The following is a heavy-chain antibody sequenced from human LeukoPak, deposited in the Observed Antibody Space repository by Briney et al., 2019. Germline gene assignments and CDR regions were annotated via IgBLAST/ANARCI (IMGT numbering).Heavy chain of an antibody. CDR3: ARVAFSKYHYYMDV. J-gene: IGHJ6*03. CDR1: GYSFTTFG. CDR2: LSAHIGDT. V-gene: IGHV1-18*01. Sequence: ASVRVSCKASGYSFTTFGITWVRQAPGQGLEWMAWLSAHIGDTNYSQKFQGRVTVTSDTSTSTAYMELRSLKSDDTAVYFCARVAFSKYHYYMDVWGKGTTVTVSS. D-gene: IGHD4-11*01.